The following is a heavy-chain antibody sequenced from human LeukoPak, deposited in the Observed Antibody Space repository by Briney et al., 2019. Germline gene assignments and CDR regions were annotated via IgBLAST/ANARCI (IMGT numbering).Heavy chain of an antibody. CDR3: AKGSSGYFVDL. Sequence: GGSLRLSCAASGFIFNNYGLIWVRQAPGKGLEWVSAISNDGGGTNYADFVKGRFTISRGNSKNTLFLQMNSLRAEDTALYYCAKGSSGYFVDLWGQGTLVTVSS. J-gene: IGHJ5*02. V-gene: IGHV3-23*01. D-gene: IGHD3-22*01. CDR1: GFIFNNYG. CDR2: ISNDGGGT.